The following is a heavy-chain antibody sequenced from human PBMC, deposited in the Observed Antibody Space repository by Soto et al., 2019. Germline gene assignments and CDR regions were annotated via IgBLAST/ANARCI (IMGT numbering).Heavy chain of an antibody. CDR1: GFTFSSYA. CDR2: ISYDGSNK. D-gene: IGHD5-18*01. CDR3: ARDRFLQPENYFDY. Sequence: ESGGGVVQPGRSLRLSCAASGFTFSSYAMHWVRQAPGKGLEWVAVISYDGSNKYYADSVKGRFTISRDNSKNTLYLQMNSLRAEDTAVYYCARDRFLQPENYFDYWGQGTLVTVSS. V-gene: IGHV3-30-3*01. J-gene: IGHJ4*02.